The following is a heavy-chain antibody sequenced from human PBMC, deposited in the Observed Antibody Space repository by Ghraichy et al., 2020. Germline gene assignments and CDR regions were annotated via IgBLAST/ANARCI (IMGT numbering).Heavy chain of an antibody. J-gene: IGHJ4*02. CDR1: GGSISSGGYS. Sequence: SETLSLTCAVSGGSISSGGYSWSWIRQPPGKGLEWIGYIYHSGSTYYNPSLKSRVTISVDRSKNQFSLKLSSVTAADTAVYYCARVRYYYGSGSYLDYWGQGTLVTVSS. D-gene: IGHD3-10*01. CDR2: IYHSGST. CDR3: ARVRYYYGSGSYLDY. V-gene: IGHV4-30-2*01.